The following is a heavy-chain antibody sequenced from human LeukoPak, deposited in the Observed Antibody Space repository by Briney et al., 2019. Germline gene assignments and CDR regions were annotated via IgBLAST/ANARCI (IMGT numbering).Heavy chain of an antibody. CDR3: ARGQLYFDY. CDR1: GFTLSDYW. Sequence: GGSLRLSCAAAGFTLSDYWMSWVRQAPGKGLEWVANIKQDGSEKYYVDSVKGRFTISRDNAKNSLYLQMNSLRAEDTAVYYCARGQLYFDYWGQGTLVTVSS. J-gene: IGHJ4*02. CDR2: IKQDGSEK. D-gene: IGHD5-18*01. V-gene: IGHV3-7*01.